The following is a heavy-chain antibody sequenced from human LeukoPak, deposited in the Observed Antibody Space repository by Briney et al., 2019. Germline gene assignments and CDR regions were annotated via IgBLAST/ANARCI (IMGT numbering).Heavy chain of an antibody. Sequence: KPSETLSLTCSVSGGSISSSSYYWGGLRQPPGKGLEWIGNNYYSGSTYYNPSHKSRVTISVDTSKNQFSLSLSSVTAADTAVYHCARHSGIGMAQLYFDYWGQGTLVTVLS. J-gene: IGHJ4*02. D-gene: IGHD1-26*01. CDR2: NYYSGST. CDR1: GGSISSSSYY. CDR3: ARHSGIGMAQLYFDY. V-gene: IGHV4-39*01.